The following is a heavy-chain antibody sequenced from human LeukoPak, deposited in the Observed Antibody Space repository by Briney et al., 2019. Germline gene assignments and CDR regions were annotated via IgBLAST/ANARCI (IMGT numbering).Heavy chain of an antibody. J-gene: IGHJ5*02. CDR3: ARGDIVVVPAAPNWFDP. D-gene: IGHD2-2*01. CDR1: GYTFTSYG. Sequence: ASVKVSCKASGYTFTSYGISWVRQAPGQGLEWMGWISAYNGNTNYAQKLQGRVTMTTDTSTSTAYMELRSLRSEDTAVYYCARGDIVVVPAAPNWFDPWGQGTLVTVSS. CDR2: ISAYNGNT. V-gene: IGHV1-18*01.